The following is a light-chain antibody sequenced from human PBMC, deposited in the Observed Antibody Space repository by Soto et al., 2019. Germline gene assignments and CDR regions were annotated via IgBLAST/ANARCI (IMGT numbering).Light chain of an antibody. CDR2: EVT. CDR1: SGDVGGYDY. V-gene: IGLV2-14*01. CDR3: SSHTSGSTRV. J-gene: IGLJ1*01. Sequence: ALTQPAPLSGSPGQSIALSRPGTSGDVGGYDYVSWYQQHPDKAPKLMIYEVTKRPSWVSNRFSGSKSGNTASLTISGLQPEDEADYYCSSHTSGSTRVFGSGTKVTVL.